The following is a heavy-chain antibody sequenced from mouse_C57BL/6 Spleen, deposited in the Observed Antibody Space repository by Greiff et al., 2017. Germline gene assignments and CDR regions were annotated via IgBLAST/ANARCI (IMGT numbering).Heavy chain of an antibody. CDR3: TTWREYTCVAY. CDR1: GFNIKDYY. D-gene: IGHD5-1*01. J-gene: IGHJ3*01. CDR2: IDPEDGDT. V-gene: IGHV14-1*01. Sequence: EVQLQQSGAELVRPGASVKLSCTASGFNIKDYYMYWVKQRPEQSLAWIGRIDPEDGDTASAPKFQGKATMTADPSSNTAYLQLSSLTSENTAVYYCTTWREYTCVAYWGQGTLVTVSA.